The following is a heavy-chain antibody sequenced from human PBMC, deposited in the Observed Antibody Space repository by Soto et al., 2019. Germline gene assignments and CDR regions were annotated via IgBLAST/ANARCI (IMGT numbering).Heavy chain of an antibody. D-gene: IGHD2-15*01. V-gene: IGHV4-31*03. CDR3: ARDRGYCSGGSGSLDTQTNWFDP. J-gene: IGHJ5*02. CDR1: GGSISSGGYY. Sequence: PSETLSLTCTVSGGSISSGGYYWSWIRQHPGKGLEWIGYIFYSGTTYYNPSLKSRVTISVDTSKNQFSLKLSSVTAADTAVYYCARDRGYCSGGSGSLDTQTNWFDPWGKGSLVTGSS. CDR2: IFYSGTT.